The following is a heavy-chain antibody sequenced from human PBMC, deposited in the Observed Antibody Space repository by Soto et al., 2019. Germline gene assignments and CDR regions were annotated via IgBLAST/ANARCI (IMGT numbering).Heavy chain of an antibody. CDR3: AKAYYDYVWGSYYDAFDI. J-gene: IGHJ3*02. CDR1: GFTFDDYA. CDR2: ISWNSGSI. D-gene: IGHD3-16*01. V-gene: IGHV3-9*01. Sequence: EVQLVESGGGLVQPGRSLRLSCAASGFTFDDYAMHWVRQAPGKGLEWVSGISWNSGSIGYADSVKGRFTISRDNXKXSXXLQMNSLRDEDTALYYCAKAYYDYVWGSYYDAFDIWGQGPMVTVSS.